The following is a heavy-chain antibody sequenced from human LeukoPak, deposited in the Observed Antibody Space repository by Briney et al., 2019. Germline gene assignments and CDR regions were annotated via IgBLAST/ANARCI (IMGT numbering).Heavy chain of an antibody. CDR3: ARGPWSYFHS. J-gene: IGHJ4*02. D-gene: IGHD2-8*02. Sequence: SETLSLTCTVSGGSISSYYWSLIRQPPGKGLEWIGYIYYSGSTNYNPSLKSRVTISGDTSKKQFSLNLSSVTAADTAVYYCARGPWSYFHSWGQGTLVTVSS. V-gene: IGHV4-59*08. CDR1: GGSISSYY. CDR2: IYYSGST.